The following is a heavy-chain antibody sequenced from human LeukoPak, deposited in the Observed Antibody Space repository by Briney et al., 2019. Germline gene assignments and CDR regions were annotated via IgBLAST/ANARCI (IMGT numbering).Heavy chain of an antibody. Sequence: ASVKVPCKASGYTFTSYYMHWVRQAPGQGLEWMGIINPSGGSTSYAQKFQGRVTMTRDTSTSTVYMELSSLRSEDTAVYYCARDPAAEYYFDYWGQGTLVTVSS. V-gene: IGHV1-46*01. CDR1: GYTFTSYY. J-gene: IGHJ4*02. CDR2: INPSGGST. D-gene: IGHD2-2*01. CDR3: ARDPAAEYYFDY.